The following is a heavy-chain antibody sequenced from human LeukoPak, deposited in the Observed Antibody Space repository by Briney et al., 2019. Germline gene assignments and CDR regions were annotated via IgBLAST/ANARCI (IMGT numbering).Heavy chain of an antibody. J-gene: IGHJ5*02. V-gene: IGHV4-34*01. D-gene: IGHD3-9*01. CDR1: GGSFSGYY. Sequence: SETLSLTCAVYGGSFSGYYWSWIRQPPGKGLEWIGEINHSGSTNYNPSLKSRVTISVDTSKNQLSLKLSSVTAADTAVYYCASLRRYYDILTGYYTGNDWFDPWGPGTLVTVSS. CDR2: INHSGST. CDR3: ASLRRYYDILTGYYTGNDWFDP.